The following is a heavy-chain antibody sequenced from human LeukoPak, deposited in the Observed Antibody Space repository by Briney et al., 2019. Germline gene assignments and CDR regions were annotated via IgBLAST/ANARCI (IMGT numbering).Heavy chain of an antibody. CDR1: GFTFSSRW. V-gene: IGHV3-53*01. D-gene: IGHD4-23*01. Sequence: PGESLRLSCVASGFTFSSRWMHWVRQAPGKGLVWVSIIYSSGSTYYADSVKGRFTISRDNSKNTLYLQVNSLRAEDTAVYYCARRGDGGRSFDYWGQGTLVTVSS. CDR3: ARRGDGGRSFDY. CDR2: IYSSGST. J-gene: IGHJ4*02.